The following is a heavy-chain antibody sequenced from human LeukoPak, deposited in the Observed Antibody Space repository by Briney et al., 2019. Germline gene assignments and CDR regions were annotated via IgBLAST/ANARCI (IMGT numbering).Heavy chain of an antibody. Sequence: GGSLRLSCAASGFRFSDYYMNWIRQAPGKGLEWVSYIRSTGTSIYYADSVKGRFTISGDKAKNSLYLQMNSLRVEDTAVYYCARDYKYAFDNWGQGTLVTVSS. D-gene: IGHD5-24*01. J-gene: IGHJ4*02. V-gene: IGHV3-11*04. CDR1: GFRFSDYY. CDR3: ARDYKYAFDN. CDR2: IRSTGTSI.